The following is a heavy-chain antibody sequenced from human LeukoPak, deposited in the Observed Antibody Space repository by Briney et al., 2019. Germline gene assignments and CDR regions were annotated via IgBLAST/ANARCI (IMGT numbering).Heavy chain of an antibody. D-gene: IGHD3-10*01. J-gene: IGHJ6*03. Sequence: SLKVSCKAPLGTFSSYAIRWVRHAPGQGLEWMGGIFPIFGTANDTKKYEGRLQITTDESTSTAYRELSRLRCEDTAVYYCARESITMVRGVNSLYYYYMDVWGKGTTVTVSS. V-gene: IGHV1-69*05. CDR2: IFPIFGTA. CDR1: LGTFSSYA. CDR3: ARESITMVRGVNSLYYYYMDV.